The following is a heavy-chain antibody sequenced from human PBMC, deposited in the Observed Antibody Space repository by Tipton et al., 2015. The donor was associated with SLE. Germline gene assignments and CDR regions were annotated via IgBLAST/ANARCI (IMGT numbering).Heavy chain of an antibody. V-gene: IGHV4-4*07. J-gene: IGHJ5*02. D-gene: IGHD3-3*01. CDR2: VFSSGDR. Sequence: TLSLTCTVSGGSISFDYWSWFRQSAGRGLEWIGRVFSSGDRDYNPSLRSRVTMSIDASQNRVSLKLSSVTAADTSVYYCARVDDFPTTWRFDPWGQGTLVTVSS. CDR1: GGSISFDY. CDR3: ARVDDFPTTWRFDP.